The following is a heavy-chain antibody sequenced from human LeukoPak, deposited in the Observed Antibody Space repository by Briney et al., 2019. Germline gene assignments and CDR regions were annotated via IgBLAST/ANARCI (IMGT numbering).Heavy chain of an antibody. Sequence: GGSLRLSCAASGFTFSSYAVTWVRQAPGKGLEWVSSFTSMSRTIYYADSVKGRFTISRDDAKKSLYLQMNSLRVEDTAIYYCARQSSGIAATYKIDYWGQGTLVTVSS. D-gene: IGHD6-13*01. J-gene: IGHJ4*02. CDR3: ARQSSGIAATYKIDY. CDR1: GFTFSSYA. CDR2: FTSMSRTI. V-gene: IGHV3-21*01.